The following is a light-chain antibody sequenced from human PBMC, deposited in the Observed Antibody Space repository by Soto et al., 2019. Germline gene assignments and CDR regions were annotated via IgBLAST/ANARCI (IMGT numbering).Light chain of an antibody. CDR3: QHYNSYSEA. CDR1: QTISSW. CDR2: KAS. J-gene: IGKJ1*01. Sequence: DIQITQSPSTLSGSVGDRVTITCRASQTISSWLAWYGQKPGKAPKLLIYKASTLKSGVPSRFSGSGAGTEFTRTISSLQPDDFETDDCQHYNSYSEAFGQGTKVDIK. V-gene: IGKV1-5*03.